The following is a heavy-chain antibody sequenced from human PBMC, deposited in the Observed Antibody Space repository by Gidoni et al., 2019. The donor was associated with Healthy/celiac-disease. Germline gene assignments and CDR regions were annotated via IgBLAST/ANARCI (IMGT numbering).Heavy chain of an antibody. CDR3: AKPMVRGVISNDAFDI. J-gene: IGHJ3*02. D-gene: IGHD3-10*01. CDR1: GFTFDEYT. Sequence: EVQLVESGGVVVQPGGSLRLYCAASGFTFDEYTMHWVRQAPGKGLEWVSLISWDDGSTYYAYSVKGRFTISRDNSKNSLYLQMNSLRTEDTALYYCAKPMVRGVISNDAFDIWGQGTMVTVSS. V-gene: IGHV3-43*01. CDR2: ISWDDGST.